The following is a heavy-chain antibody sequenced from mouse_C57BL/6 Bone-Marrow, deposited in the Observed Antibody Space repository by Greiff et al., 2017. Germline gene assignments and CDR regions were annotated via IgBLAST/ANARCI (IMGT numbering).Heavy chain of an antibody. CDR1: GYAFTNYL. V-gene: IGHV1-54*01. CDR3: ARGDSPDY. J-gene: IGHJ2*01. Sequence: LVESGAELVRPGTSVKVSCKASGYAFTNYLIEWVKQRPGQGLEWIGVINPGSGGTNYNEKFKGKATLTADKSSSTAYMQLSSLTSEDSAVYFCARGDSPDYWGQGTTLTVSS. CDR2: INPGSGGT. D-gene: IGHD3-3*01.